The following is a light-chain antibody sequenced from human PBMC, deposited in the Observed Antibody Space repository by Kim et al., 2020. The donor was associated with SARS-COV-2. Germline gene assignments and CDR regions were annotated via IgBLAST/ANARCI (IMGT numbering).Light chain of an antibody. CDR3: GTWDSSLSAGV. CDR1: SSDIGNNY. CDR2: DNN. J-gene: IGLJ2*01. V-gene: IGLV1-51*01. Sequence: GQKVTISGSGSSSDIGNNYVSWYQLLPGTAPKLLIYDNNKRPSGIPDRFSSSKSGTSATLGITGLQTGDEANYYCGTWDSSLSAGVFGGGTKLTVL.